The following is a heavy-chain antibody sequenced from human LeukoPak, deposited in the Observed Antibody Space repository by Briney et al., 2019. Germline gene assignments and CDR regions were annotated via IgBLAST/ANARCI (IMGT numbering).Heavy chain of an antibody. V-gene: IGHV4-39*07. Sequence: SETLSLTCTVSGGSISSSSYYWGWIRQPPGKGLEWIGSIYYSGSTYYNPSLKSRVTMSVDTSKNQFSLKLSSVTAADTAVYYCASRYCSGGSCYYFDYWGQGTLVTVSS. CDR2: IYYSGST. CDR1: GGSISSSSYY. CDR3: ASRYCSGGSCYYFDY. D-gene: IGHD2-15*01. J-gene: IGHJ4*02.